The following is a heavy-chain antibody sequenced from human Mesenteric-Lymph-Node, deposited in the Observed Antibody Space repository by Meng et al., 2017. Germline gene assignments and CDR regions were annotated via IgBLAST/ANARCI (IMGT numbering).Heavy chain of an antibody. Sequence: QVQLVESGGGFVKPVVSLRRSCAASGFTFSDYYMSWIRQAPGEGLEWISYISTSGNPIYYTDSMKGRFAISRDNAKNSLYLQMSSLRAEDTAVYYCARGFNGDNSDAFGYWGQGTLVTVSS. D-gene: IGHD4-23*01. CDR3: ARGFNGDNSDAFGY. CDR2: ISTSGNPI. CDR1: GFTFSDYY. V-gene: IGHV3-11*01. J-gene: IGHJ4*02.